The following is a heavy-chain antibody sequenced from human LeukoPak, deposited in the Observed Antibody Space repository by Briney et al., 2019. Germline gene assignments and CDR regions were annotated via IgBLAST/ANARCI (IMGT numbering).Heavy chain of an antibody. Sequence: GGSLRLSCAASGFTFDDYAMHWVRQAPGKGLEWVSLVSGESVSTYYADSVKGRFTISRDNSKNTLYLQMNSLRTEDTALYYCAKDGGLRWGQGTVVPVSS. J-gene: IGHJ4*02. CDR3: AKDGGLR. CDR1: GFTFDDYA. D-gene: IGHD5-12*01. CDR2: VSGESVST. V-gene: IGHV3-43*02.